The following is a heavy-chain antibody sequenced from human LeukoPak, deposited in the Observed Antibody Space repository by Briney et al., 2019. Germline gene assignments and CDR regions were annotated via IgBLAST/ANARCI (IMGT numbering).Heavy chain of an antibody. CDR1: GFTFSSYS. D-gene: IGHD2-2*01. V-gene: IGHV3-21*01. Sequence: GGSPRLSCAASGFTFSSYSMNWVRQAPGKGLEWVSSISSSSSYIYYADSVKGRFTISRDNAKNSLYLQMNSLRAEDTAVYYCARGGYCSSTSCPKSDRYNWFDPWGQGTLVTVSS. J-gene: IGHJ5*02. CDR2: ISSSSSYI. CDR3: ARGGYCSSTSCPKSDRYNWFDP.